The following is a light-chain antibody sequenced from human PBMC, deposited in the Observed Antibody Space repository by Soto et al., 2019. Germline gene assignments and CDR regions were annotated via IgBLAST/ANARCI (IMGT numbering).Light chain of an antibody. J-gene: IGLJ2*01. CDR3: SSSTSSTTHVV. V-gene: IGLV2-14*01. CDR1: SSDIGGYNY. Sequence: QSALTQPASVSGSPGQSITISCTGTSSDIGGYNYVSWYQQHPGKAPKLMIYDVSHRPSGISNRFSGSKSGNTASLTISGLQAEDEADDYCSSSTSSTTHVVFGGGTKLTVL. CDR2: DVS.